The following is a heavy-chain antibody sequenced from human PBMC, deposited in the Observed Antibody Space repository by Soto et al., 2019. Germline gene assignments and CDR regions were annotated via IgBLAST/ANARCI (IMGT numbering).Heavy chain of an antibody. CDR1: GFTFSSYS. V-gene: IGHV3-21*01. D-gene: IGHD2-2*01. Sequence: GGSLRLSCAASGFTFSSYSMNWVRQAPGKGLEWVSSISSSSYIYYADSVKGRFTISRDNAKNSLYLQMNSLRAEDTAVYYCARALESVGIVVVPAAMSGYYYYYMDVWGKGTTVTVSS. CDR2: ISSSSYI. J-gene: IGHJ6*03. CDR3: ARALESVGIVVVPAAMSGYYYYYMDV.